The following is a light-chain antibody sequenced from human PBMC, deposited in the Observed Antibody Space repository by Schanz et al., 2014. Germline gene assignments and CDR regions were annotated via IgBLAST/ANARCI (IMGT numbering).Light chain of an antibody. Sequence: EIVLTQSPATLSLSPGERATLSCRASQSVSSYLAWYQQKPGRAPRLLIYDASNRATGIPDRFSGSGSGTDFTLTISRLEPEDFAVYYCQQYGSSPRTFGQGAKVEIK. CDR3: QQYGSSPRT. J-gene: IGKJ1*01. CDR1: QSVSSY. V-gene: IGKV3-20*01. CDR2: DAS.